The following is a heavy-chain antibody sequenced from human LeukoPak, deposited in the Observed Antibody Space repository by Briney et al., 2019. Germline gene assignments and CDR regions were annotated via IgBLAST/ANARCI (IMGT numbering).Heavy chain of an antibody. V-gene: IGHV3-30*03. J-gene: IGHJ4*02. D-gene: IGHD3-10*01. CDR1: GFTFSSYG. CDR2: ISYDGSNK. CDR3: ARIYGSGFPPFSRIVCYFDY. Sequence: HPGGSLRLSCAASGFTFSSYGMHWVRQAPGKGLEWVAVISYDGSNKYYADSVKGRFTISRDNSKNTLYLQMNSLRAEDTAVYYCARIYGSGFPPFSRIVCYFDYWGQGTLVTVSS.